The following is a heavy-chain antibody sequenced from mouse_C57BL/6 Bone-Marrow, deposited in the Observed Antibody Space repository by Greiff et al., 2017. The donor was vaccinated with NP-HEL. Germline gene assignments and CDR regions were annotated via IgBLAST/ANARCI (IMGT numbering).Heavy chain of an antibody. D-gene: IGHD2-5*01. Sequence: QVQLQQPGAELVKPGASVKLSCKASGYTFTSYWMHWVKQRPGQGLEWIGMIHPNSGSTNYNEKFKSKATLTVDKSSSTAYMQLSSLTSEDSAVYYCARNYSNYVPFAYWGQGTLVTVSA. CDR2: IHPNSGST. V-gene: IGHV1-64*01. J-gene: IGHJ3*01. CDR3: ARNYSNYVPFAY. CDR1: GYTFTSYW.